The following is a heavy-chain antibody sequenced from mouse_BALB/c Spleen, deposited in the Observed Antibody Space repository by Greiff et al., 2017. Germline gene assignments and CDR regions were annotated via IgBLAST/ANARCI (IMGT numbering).Heavy chain of an antibody. J-gene: IGHJ4*01. Sequence: EVKVVESGGGLVQPGGSLKLSCAASGFTFSSYGMSWVRQTPDKRLELVATINSNGGSTYYPDSVKGRFTISRDNAKNTLYLQMSSLKSEDTAMYYCARVGYAMDYWGQGTSVTVSS. CDR1: GFTFSSYG. CDR2: INSNGGST. CDR3: ARVGYAMDY. V-gene: IGHV5-6-3*01.